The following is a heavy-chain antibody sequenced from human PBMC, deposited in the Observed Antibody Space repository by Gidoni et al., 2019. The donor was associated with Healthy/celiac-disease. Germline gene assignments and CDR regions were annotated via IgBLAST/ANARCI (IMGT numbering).Heavy chain of an antibody. V-gene: IGHV3-9*01. CDR2: ISWNSGSI. J-gene: IGHJ4*02. CDR1: GFTFDDYA. CDR3: AKGGGYGDPGNEPEYYFDY. Sequence: EVQLVESGGGLVQPGMSLRLSCAASGFTFDDYAMHWVRQAPGKGLEWVSGISWNSGSIGYADSVKGRFTISRDNAKNSLYLQMNSLRAEDTALYYCAKGGGYGDPGNEPEYYFDYWGQGTLVTVSS. D-gene: IGHD4-17*01.